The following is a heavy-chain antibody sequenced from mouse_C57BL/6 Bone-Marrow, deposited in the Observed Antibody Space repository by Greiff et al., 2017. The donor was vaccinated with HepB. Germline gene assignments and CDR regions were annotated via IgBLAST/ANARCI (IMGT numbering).Heavy chain of an antibody. CDR2: ISSGGDYI. D-gene: IGHD1-1*02. Sequence: EVQLVESGEGLVKPGGSLKLSCAASGFTFSSYAMSWVRQTPEKRLEWVAYISSGGDYIYYADTVKGRFTISRDNARNTLYLQMSSLKSEATAMYYCTRDGGSRGYYAMDYWGQGTSVTVSS. V-gene: IGHV5-9-1*02. J-gene: IGHJ4*01. CDR1: GFTFSSYA. CDR3: TRDGGSRGYYAMDY.